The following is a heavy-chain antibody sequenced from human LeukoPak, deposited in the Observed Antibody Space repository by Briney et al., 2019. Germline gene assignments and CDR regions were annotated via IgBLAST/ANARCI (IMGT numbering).Heavy chain of an antibody. D-gene: IGHD6-13*01. CDR3: ARKAQSSSWSRFDY. CDR1: GFTFSSYE. J-gene: IGHJ4*02. Sequence: GGSLRLSCAASGFTFSSYEMNWVRQAPGKGLEWVLYISNSGSAKYYADSVKGRFTVSRDNAKNSLYLQMNSLRAEDTAVYYCARKAQSSSWSRFDYWGQGTLVTVSS. CDR2: ISNSGSAK. V-gene: IGHV3-48*03.